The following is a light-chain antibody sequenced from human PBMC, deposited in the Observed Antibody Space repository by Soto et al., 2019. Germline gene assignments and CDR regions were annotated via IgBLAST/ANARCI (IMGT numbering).Light chain of an antibody. CDR3: QQRSNLIT. Sequence: EIVLTQSPDTLSLSPGERARLSCRASQRDYDGYLAWYQQRPGQPPRLLIYDASNRATGIPARFSGSGSGTDFTLTISSLEPEDFAVYYCQQRSNLITFGQGTRLEIK. CDR2: DAS. V-gene: IGKV3-11*01. J-gene: IGKJ5*01. CDR1: QRDYDGY.